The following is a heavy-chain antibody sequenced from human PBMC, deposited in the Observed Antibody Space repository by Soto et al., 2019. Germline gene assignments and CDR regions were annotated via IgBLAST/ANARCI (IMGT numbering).Heavy chain of an antibody. CDR2: ISSRGSA. V-gene: IGHV4-59*01. CDR3: AMAGNYRYFDA. CDR1: GGSISSYY. J-gene: IGHJ4*02. Sequence: SETLSLTCTVSGGSISSYYWSWIRQPPGKGLEWIGYISSRGSANYNPSLKSRVTISVDTSKNQFSLKLTSVTAADTAVYYCAMAGNYRYFDAWGQGTLVTVSS. D-gene: IGHD1-7*01.